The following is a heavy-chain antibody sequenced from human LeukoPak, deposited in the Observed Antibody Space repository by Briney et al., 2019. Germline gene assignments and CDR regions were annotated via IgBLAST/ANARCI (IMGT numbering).Heavy chain of an antibody. Sequence: GGSLRLSCAASGFTFSSYEMNWVRQAPGKGLEWVSYISSSGSTIYYADSVKGRFTISRDNAKNSLYLQMNSLRAEDTAVYYCARFRGGGAWNYYYYMDVWGKGTTVTVSS. CDR3: ARFRGGGAWNYYYYMDV. D-gene: IGHD1-26*01. CDR2: ISSSGSTI. CDR1: GFTFSSYE. J-gene: IGHJ6*03. V-gene: IGHV3-48*03.